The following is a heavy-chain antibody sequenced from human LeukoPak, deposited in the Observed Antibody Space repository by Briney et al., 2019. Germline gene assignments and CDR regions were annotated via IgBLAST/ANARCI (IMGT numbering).Heavy chain of an antibody. J-gene: IGHJ4*02. CDR2: ISVYNGNT. V-gene: IGHV1-18*01. D-gene: IGHD2-21*02. CDR1: GYTFTSYG. CDR3: IVVVTAIPH. Sequence: GASVKVSCKASGYTFTSYGINWARQAPGQGLEWMGWISVYNGNTNYAQKLQGRVTMTTDTSTSTAYMELRSLTSDDTAVYYAIVVVTAIPHWGQGTPVTVSS.